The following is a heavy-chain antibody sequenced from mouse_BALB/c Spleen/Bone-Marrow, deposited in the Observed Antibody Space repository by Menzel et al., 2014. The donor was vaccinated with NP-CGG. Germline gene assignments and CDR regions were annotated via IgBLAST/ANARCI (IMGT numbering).Heavy chain of an antibody. CDR1: GFNIKDTY. D-gene: IGHD2-14*01. CDR2: IDPANGNT. CDR3: ASYRYAWYFDV. V-gene: IGHV14-3*02. Sequence: VQLKQSGAELVKPGASVKLPCTASGFNIKDTYMHWVKQRPEQGLEWIGRIDPANGNTKYDPKFQGKATITADTSSNAAYLQLSSLTSEDTGVYYCASYRYAWYFDVWGAGTTVTVSS. J-gene: IGHJ1*01.